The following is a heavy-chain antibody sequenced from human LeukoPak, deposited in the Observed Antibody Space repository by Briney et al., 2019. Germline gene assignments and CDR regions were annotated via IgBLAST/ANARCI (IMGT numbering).Heavy chain of an antibody. Sequence: SETLSLTCTVSGGSISSGSYYWSWIRQPAGKGLEWIGRISTSGSTNYNPSLKSRVTISLDTSKNQFSLKLTSVTAADTAVYYCARVHSSNWYEYRGSFDYWGQGTLVTVSS. J-gene: IGHJ4*02. D-gene: IGHD6-13*01. CDR3: ARVHSSNWYEYRGSFDY. CDR1: GGSISSGSYY. CDR2: ISTSGST. V-gene: IGHV4-61*02.